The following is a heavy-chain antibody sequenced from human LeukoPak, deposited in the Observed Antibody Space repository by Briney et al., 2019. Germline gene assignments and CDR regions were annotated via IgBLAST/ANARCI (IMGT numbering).Heavy chain of an antibody. D-gene: IGHD2-21*01. Sequence: SETLSLTCTVSGGSVSSGSYYWSWIRQPPGKGLEWIGYIYYSGSTYYNPSLKSRVTISVDTSKNQFSLKLSSVTAADTAVYYCARASPSIVVVAWGQGTLVTVSS. CDR3: ARASPSIVVVA. J-gene: IGHJ5*02. CDR1: GGSVSSGSYY. CDR2: IYYSGST. V-gene: IGHV4-61*01.